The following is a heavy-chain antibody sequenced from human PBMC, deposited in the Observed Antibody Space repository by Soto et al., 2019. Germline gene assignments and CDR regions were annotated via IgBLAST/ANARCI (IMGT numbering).Heavy chain of an antibody. V-gene: IGHV3-7*01. CDR1: GFTFSSYW. CDR2: IKQDGSEK. J-gene: IGHJ4*02. D-gene: IGHD3-3*01. Sequence: GGSLRLSCAASGFTFSSYWMSWVRQAPGKGLEWVANIKQDGSEKYYVDSVKGRFTISRDNAKNSLYLQMNSLRAEDTAVYYCASIGVVTNFYFDYWGQGTLVTVSS. CDR3: ASIGVVTNFYFDY.